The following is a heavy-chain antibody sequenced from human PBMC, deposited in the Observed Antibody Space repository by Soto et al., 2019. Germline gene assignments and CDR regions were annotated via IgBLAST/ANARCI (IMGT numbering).Heavy chain of an antibody. D-gene: IGHD1-7*01. CDR2: IIPILNIA. J-gene: IGHJ4*02. CDR3: ASESLKLDYSHEESFDY. CDR1: GGTFSTYT. Sequence: SVKVSCKASGGTFSTYTINWVRQAPGQGLEWMGRIIPILNIAKYGQKFQDRVTITADNSTSTAYMELSSLRSEDTAMYYCASESLKLDYSHEESFDYWGRGTLVTVSS. V-gene: IGHV1-69*02.